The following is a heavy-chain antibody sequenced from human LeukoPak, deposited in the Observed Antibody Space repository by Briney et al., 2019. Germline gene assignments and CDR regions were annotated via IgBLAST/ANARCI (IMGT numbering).Heavy chain of an antibody. CDR3: ARHFASSSYSNNWFDP. D-gene: IGHD6-6*01. CDR1: GGSISSYY. Sequence: SETLSLTCTVSGGSISSYYWSWIRQPAGKGLEWIGRIYTSGSTNYNPSLKSRVTMSVDTSKNQFSLKLSPVTAADTAVYYCARHFASSSYSNNWFDPWGQGTLVTVSS. CDR2: IYTSGST. V-gene: IGHV4-4*07. J-gene: IGHJ5*02.